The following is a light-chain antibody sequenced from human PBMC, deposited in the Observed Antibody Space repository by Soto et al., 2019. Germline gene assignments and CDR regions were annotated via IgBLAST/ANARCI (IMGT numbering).Light chain of an antibody. Sequence: EMVVTQSPDTLSLSPGERVTLFCRASQSVSDNYLAWYQQKPGQAPRLLIYGASNRATGIPDRFTGAGSGTDLTLTISRLEPEDFAVYYCQQYDRSPWTFGQGTKVEIK. CDR2: GAS. J-gene: IGKJ1*01. V-gene: IGKV3-20*01. CDR3: QQYDRSPWT. CDR1: QSVSDNY.